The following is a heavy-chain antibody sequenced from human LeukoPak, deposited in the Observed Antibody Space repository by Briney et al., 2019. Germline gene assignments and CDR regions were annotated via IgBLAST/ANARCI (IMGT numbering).Heavy chain of an antibody. J-gene: IGHJ4*02. Sequence: SETLSLTCTDSGGSVSSSIYYWGWIRQPPGKGLEWIGSIYYSGSTSYNPSLKSRVTISVDTSKNQFSLKLTSVTAADTAVYYCASRNDILTGYVFDFWGQGTLVTVSS. V-gene: IGHV4-39*01. D-gene: IGHD3-9*01. CDR3: ASRNDILTGYVFDF. CDR2: IYYSGST. CDR1: GGSVSSSIYY.